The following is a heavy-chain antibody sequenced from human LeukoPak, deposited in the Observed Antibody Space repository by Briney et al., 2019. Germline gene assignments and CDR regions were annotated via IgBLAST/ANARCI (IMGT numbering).Heavy chain of an antibody. D-gene: IGHD5-12*01. CDR3: ARDRHKLVDIVAGILDY. V-gene: IGHV4-39*07. CDR2: IFNSGST. CDR1: GGSISSSNCY. Sequence: SETLSLTCTVSGGSISSSNCYWGWIRQPPGKGLEWIGYIFNSGSTYYNPSLKSRVTILVDTSKNQFSLKLSSVTAADTAVYYCARDRHKLVDIVAGILDYWGQGTLVTVSS. J-gene: IGHJ4*02.